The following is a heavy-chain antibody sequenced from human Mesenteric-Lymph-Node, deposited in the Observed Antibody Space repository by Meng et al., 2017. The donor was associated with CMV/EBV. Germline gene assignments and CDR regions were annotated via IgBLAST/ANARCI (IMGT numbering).Heavy chain of an antibody. V-gene: IGHV6-1*01. D-gene: IGHD2-2*01. CDR3: ARELRVVVPAASYYYYGMDV. CDR2: TYYRSKWYN. J-gene: IGHJ6*02. Sequence: SQTLSLTCAISGDSVSSNSAAWNWIRQSPTRGLEWLGRTYYRSKWYNDYAVSVKSRITINPDTSKNQFSLQLNSVTPEDTAVYYCARELRVVVPAASYYYYGMDVWGQGTTVTV. CDR1: GDSVSSNSAA.